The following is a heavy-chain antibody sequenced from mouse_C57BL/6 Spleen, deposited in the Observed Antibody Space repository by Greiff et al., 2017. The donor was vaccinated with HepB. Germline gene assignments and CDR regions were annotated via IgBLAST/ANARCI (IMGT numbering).Heavy chain of an antibody. CDR3: ARRVEKTYYAMDY. CDR1: GYTFTSYT. V-gene: IGHV1-4*01. Sequence: VQLQQSGAELARPGASVKMSCKASGYTFTSYTMHWVKQRPGQGLEWIGDINPSSGYTKYNQKFKDKATLTADKSSSTAYMQLSSLTSEDSAVYYCARRVEKTYYAMDYWGQGTSVTVSS. CDR2: INPSSGYT. J-gene: IGHJ4*01.